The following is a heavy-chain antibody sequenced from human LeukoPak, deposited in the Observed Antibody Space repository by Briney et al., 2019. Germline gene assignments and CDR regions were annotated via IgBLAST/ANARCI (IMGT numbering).Heavy chain of an antibody. CDR3: ANSLGIRQFDY. D-gene: IGHD5-18*01. CDR2: IGGSGDST. J-gene: IGHJ4*02. Sequence: GGSLRLSCAASGVTFSNYAMSWVLQAPGKGLEWVSGIGGSGDSTYYADSVKGRFTISRDNSKNTLYLQMNSLRAEDTAVYYCANSLGIRQFDYWGQGTLVTVSS. V-gene: IGHV3-23*01. CDR1: GVTFSNYA.